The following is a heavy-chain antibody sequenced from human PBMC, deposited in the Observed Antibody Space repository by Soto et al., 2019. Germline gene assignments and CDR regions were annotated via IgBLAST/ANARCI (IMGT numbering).Heavy chain of an antibody. D-gene: IGHD3-22*01. J-gene: IGHJ4*02. CDR2: IYYSGRT. V-gene: IGHV4-31*03. Sequence: PSETLSLTCTVSGGSISSGGYYWSWIRQHPGKGLEWIGYIYYSGRTYYNPSLKSRVTISVDTSTNQFSLKLSSVTAADTAVYYVAREGRLGDSSGYYLYFDYWGQGTLVTVSS. CDR3: AREGRLGDSSGYYLYFDY. CDR1: GGSISSGGYY.